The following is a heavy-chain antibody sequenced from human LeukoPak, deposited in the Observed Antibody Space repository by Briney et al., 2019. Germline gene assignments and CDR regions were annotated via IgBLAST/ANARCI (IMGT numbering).Heavy chain of an antibody. CDR3: ARAALTQAGCVDY. D-gene: IGHD4/OR15-4a*01. CDR2: IYHSGST. Sequence: SGTLSLTCAVSGGSISSSNWWSWVRPPPGKGLEWIGEIYHSGSTYYNPSLKSRVTISVDRSKNQFSLKLSSVTAADTAVYYCARAALTQAGCVDYWGQGTLVTVSS. J-gene: IGHJ4*02. V-gene: IGHV4-4*02. CDR1: GGSISSSNW.